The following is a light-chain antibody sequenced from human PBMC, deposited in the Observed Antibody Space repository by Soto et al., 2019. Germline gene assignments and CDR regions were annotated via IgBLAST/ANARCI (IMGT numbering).Light chain of an antibody. CDR2: DAS. CDR1: QSVSSY. V-gene: IGKV3-11*01. CDR3: QQRSNWPLT. Sequence: EIVLTQSPATLSLSPGERATLSCRASQSVSSYLGWYQQKPGQAPRLLIYDASKRATGSPARLSCSGSGTDFTLTISSLEPEDFAVYYCQQRSNWPLTFGGGTKVEIK. J-gene: IGKJ4*01.